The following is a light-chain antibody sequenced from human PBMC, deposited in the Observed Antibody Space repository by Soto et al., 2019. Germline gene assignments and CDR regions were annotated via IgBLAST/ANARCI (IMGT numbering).Light chain of an antibody. V-gene: IGLV2-11*01. CDR1: SSDVGFYNY. Sequence: QSVLTQPRLVSGSPGQSVTISCTGSSSDVGFYNYVSWYQHHPDKAPKLIIYGVTQRPSGVPDRFSGSKSGNTASLTISGLQPEDEADYYCSSFIAGYPNLVFGTGTKVTVL. CDR2: GVT. J-gene: IGLJ1*01. CDR3: SSFIAGYPNLV.